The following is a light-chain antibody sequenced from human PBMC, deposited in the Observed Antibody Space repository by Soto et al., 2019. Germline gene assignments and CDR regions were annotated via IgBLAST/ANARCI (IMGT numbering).Light chain of an antibody. CDR2: GAS. V-gene: IGKV3-15*01. Sequence: EIVMTQSPATLSVSPGERATLSCRASQSVSSNLAWYQQKPGQAPRLLIFGASTRATGIPARFSGSGSGTEFTLTISSLQSEDFAVYYCQQYNNWAPLTVGQGTKVEIK. CDR1: QSVSSN. CDR3: QQYNNWAPLT. J-gene: IGKJ1*01.